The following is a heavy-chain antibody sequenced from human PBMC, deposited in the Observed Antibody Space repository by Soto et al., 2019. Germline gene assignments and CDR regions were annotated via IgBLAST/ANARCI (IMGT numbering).Heavy chain of an antibody. CDR3: ARAYYYDSSGYYPHFDY. Sequence: GASVKVSCKASGYTFTSYAMHWVRQAPGQRLEWMGWINAGNGNTKYSQKFQGRVTITRDTSASTAYMELSSLRSEDTAVYYCARAYYYDSSGYYPHFDYWGQGTLVTVSS. J-gene: IGHJ4*02. V-gene: IGHV1-3*01. D-gene: IGHD3-22*01. CDR1: GYTFTSYA. CDR2: INAGNGNT.